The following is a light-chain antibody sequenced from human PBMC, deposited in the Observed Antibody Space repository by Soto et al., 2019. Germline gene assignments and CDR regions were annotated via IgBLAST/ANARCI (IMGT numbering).Light chain of an antibody. CDR3: SSYSSSSTFYV. V-gene: IGLV2-14*01. Sequence: QSVLTQPPSVSGSPGQSITISCSGTSRDIGGFYYVSWYQHHPGKDPKLMIYQVSNRPAVVSNRFSGSTSGNTSFLTISGLQAEDEADYFCSSYSSSSTFYVFGAGTKLTVL. CDR1: SRDIGGFYY. CDR2: QVS. J-gene: IGLJ1*01.